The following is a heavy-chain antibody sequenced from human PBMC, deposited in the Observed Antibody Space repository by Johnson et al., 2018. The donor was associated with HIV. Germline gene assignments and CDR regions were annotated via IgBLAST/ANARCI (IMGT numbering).Heavy chain of an antibody. V-gene: IGHV3-9*01. Sequence: QLVESGGGVVQPGGSLRLSCAASGSTFSSYGMHWVRQAPGKGLEWVSGISWSSGMIGYADSVKGRFTISRDNAKNSLYLQMNSLRAEDTALYYCAKVFKVRVAGAFDIWGQGTMVTVSS. CDR2: ISWSSGMI. CDR3: AKVFKVRVAGAFDI. J-gene: IGHJ3*02. CDR1: GSTFSSYG. D-gene: IGHD6-19*01.